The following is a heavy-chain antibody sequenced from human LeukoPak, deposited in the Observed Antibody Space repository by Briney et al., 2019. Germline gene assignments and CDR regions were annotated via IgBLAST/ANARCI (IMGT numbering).Heavy chain of an antibody. D-gene: IGHD4-17*01. V-gene: IGHV4-61*02. CDR2: VYSSGST. J-gene: IGHJ6*03. CDR3: ATARADYGDYNSYYYMDV. CDR1: GDSMSGDSYF. Sequence: NPSETLSHTCTVSGDSMSGDSYFWSWIRQPAGKGLEWIGRVYSSGSTYYNPSLESRVTISLDTSQSHFSLRLTSVTAADTAVYYCATARADYGDYNSYYYMDVWGKGTTVTVSS.